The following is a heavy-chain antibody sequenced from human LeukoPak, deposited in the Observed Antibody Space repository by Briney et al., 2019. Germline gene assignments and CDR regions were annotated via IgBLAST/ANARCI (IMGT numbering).Heavy chain of an antibody. CDR1: GGSISSSSYY. D-gene: IGHD6-13*01. V-gene: IGHV4-39*03. CDR2: IYYSGST. Sequence: PSETLSLTCTVSGGSISSSSYYWGWIRQPPGKGLEWIGSIYYSGSTYYNPSLKSRVTISVDTSKNQFSLKLSSVTAADTAVYYCSSWYPSYFDYWGQGTLVTVSS. CDR3: SSWYPSYFDY. J-gene: IGHJ4*02.